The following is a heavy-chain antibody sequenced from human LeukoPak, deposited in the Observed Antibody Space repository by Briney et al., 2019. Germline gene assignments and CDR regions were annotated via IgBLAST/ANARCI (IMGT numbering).Heavy chain of an antibody. J-gene: IGHJ4*02. D-gene: IGHD6-13*01. Sequence: ASMTVSCKASGYTFTSYGISWVRQAPGQGLEWMGWISAYNGNTNYAQKLQGRVTMTTDTSTSTAYMELRSLSSDDTAVYYCARVPSIAAAGDWGQGTLVTVSS. CDR1: GYTFTSYG. CDR2: ISAYNGNT. CDR3: ARVPSIAAAGD. V-gene: IGHV1-18*01.